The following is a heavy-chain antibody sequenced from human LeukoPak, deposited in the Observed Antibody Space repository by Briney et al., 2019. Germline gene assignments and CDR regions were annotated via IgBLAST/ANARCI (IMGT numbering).Heavy chain of an antibody. CDR3: AKDFWGFSFGY. D-gene: IGHD7-27*01. J-gene: IGHJ4*02. CDR1: GFTLSSSA. CDR2: LNGGNDGT. Sequence: GSLRLSCAASGFTLSSSAMAWVRQAPGKGLEWVSALNGGNDGTHYADSVKGRFTISRDNSKNTLYLQMNSLRAEDTALYYCAKDFWGFSFGYWGQGTLVTVSS. V-gene: IGHV3-23*01.